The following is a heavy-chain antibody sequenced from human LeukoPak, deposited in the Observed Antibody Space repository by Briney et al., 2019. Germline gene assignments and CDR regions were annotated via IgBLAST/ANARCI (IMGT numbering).Heavy chain of an antibody. Sequence: GGSLRLSCAASGLAFCSYAMSWVRQAPGKGLEWVSTISVASNTFYADSVKGRFTISRDNSRNTVYLQMTSLRADDTAVYYCADYGVSGVRNNFYWGQGTLVTVSS. CDR2: ISVASNT. CDR3: ADYGVSGVRNNFY. CDR1: GLAFCSYA. V-gene: IGHV3-23*01. J-gene: IGHJ4*02. D-gene: IGHD3-3*01.